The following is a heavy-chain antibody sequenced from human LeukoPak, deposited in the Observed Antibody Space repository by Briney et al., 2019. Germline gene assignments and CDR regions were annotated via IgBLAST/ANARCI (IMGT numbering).Heavy chain of an antibody. Sequence: QSGGSLRLSCAASGFTVSSHYMSWVRQAPGKGLEWVSVIYSGGSTYYADSVKGRFTISRDNSKNTLYLQMNSLRAEDTAVYYCARDPYDSSGPMGDWGQGTLVTVSS. D-gene: IGHD3-22*01. CDR3: ARDPYDSSGPMGD. CDR1: GFTVSSHY. CDR2: IYSGGST. J-gene: IGHJ4*02. V-gene: IGHV3-53*01.